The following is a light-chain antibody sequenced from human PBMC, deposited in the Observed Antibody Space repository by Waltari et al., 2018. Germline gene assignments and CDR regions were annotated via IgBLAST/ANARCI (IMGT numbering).Light chain of an antibody. J-gene: IGKJ1*01. CDR2: GAS. CDR3: QHYLRLPVT. V-gene: IGKV3-20*01. Sequence: EIVLTQSPGTLYLSLGERATLSCRASQSVSRALTWYQQKPGQAPRLLIYGASTRATGIPDRFSGSGSGTDFSLTISRLEPDDFAVYYCQHYLRLPVTFGQGTTVEI. CDR1: QSVSRA.